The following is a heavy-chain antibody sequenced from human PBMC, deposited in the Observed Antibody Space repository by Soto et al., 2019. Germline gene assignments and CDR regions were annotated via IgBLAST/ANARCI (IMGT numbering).Heavy chain of an antibody. V-gene: IGHV1-8*01. CDR1: GYTFTSYD. CDR3: ARALHLDCTNGVCYTYYYYYGMDV. J-gene: IGHJ6*02. CDR2: MNPNSGNT. Sequence: ASVKVSCKASGYTFTSYDINWVRQATGQGLEWMGWMNPNSGNTGYAQKFQGGVTMTRNTSISTAYMELSSLRSEDTAVYYCARALHLDCTNGVCYTYYYYYGMDVWGQGTTVTVSS. D-gene: IGHD2-8*01.